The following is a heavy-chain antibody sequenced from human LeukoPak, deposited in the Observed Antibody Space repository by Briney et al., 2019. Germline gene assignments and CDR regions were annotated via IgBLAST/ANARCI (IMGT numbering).Heavy chain of an antibody. CDR3: ARAYCSSTSCPSYMDV. CDR1: GYTCTSYD. CDR2: MIPNSGNT. J-gene: IGHJ6*03. D-gene: IGHD2-2*01. V-gene: IGHV1-8*03. Sequence: ASVKVSCKASGYTCTSYDINWVRQATGQGLEWMGWMIPNSGNTGYAQKFQGRVTITRNTSISTAYMELSSLRSEDTAVYYCARAYCSSTSCPSYMDVWGKGTTVTVSS.